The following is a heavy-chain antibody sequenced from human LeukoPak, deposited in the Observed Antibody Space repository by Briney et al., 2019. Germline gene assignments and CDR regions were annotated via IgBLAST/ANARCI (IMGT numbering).Heavy chain of an antibody. V-gene: IGHV1-2*02. J-gene: IGHJ4*02. CDR2: INPNSGGT. Sequence: ASVKVSCKASGYTFTGYYMHWVRQAPGQGLEWMGWINPNSGGTNYAQKFQGRVTMTRDTSISTAYMELSRLRSDDTAVYYCASELIRGGIAAAGLAPGLATIWGQGTLVTVSS. CDR1: GYTFTGYY. D-gene: IGHD6-13*01. CDR3: ASELIRGGIAAAGLAPGLATI.